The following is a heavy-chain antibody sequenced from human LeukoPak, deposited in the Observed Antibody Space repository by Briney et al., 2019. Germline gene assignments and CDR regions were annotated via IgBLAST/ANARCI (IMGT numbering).Heavy chain of an antibody. Sequence: PGGSLRLSCAASGFTFSSYGMHWVRQAPGKGLEWVAVISYDGSNKYYVDSVKGRFTISRDNSKNTLYLQMNSLRAEDTAVYYCAKDRHHSSPVGYYYYYGMDVWGQGTTVTVSS. J-gene: IGHJ6*02. V-gene: IGHV3-30*18. CDR3: AKDRHHSSPVGYYYYYGMDV. D-gene: IGHD6-13*01. CDR2: ISYDGSNK. CDR1: GFTFSSYG.